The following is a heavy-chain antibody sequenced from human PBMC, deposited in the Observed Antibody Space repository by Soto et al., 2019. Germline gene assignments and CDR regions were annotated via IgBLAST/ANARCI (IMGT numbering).Heavy chain of an antibody. V-gene: IGHV1-2*02. CDR2: INPNSGGT. D-gene: IGHD3-3*01. CDR3: ARVERFLEWLLFGY. J-gene: IGHJ4*02. Sequence: ASVKVSCKAAGYTFTGYYMHWVRQAPGQGLEWMGWINPNSGGTNYAQKFQGRVTMTRDTSISTAYMELSRLRSDDTAVYYCARVERFLEWLLFGYWGQGTLVTVSS. CDR1: GYTFTGYY.